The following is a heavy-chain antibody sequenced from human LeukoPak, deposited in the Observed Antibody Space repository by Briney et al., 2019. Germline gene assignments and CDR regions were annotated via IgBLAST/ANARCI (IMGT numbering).Heavy chain of an antibody. Sequence: GGSLRLSYAASGFTFSSYAMHWVRQAPGKGLEWVAVISYDGSNKYYADSVKGRFTISRDNSKNTLYLQMNSLRAEDTAVYYCAREGDYYDSSGYYVDYWGQGTLVTVSS. J-gene: IGHJ4*02. CDR1: GFTFSSYA. D-gene: IGHD3-22*01. CDR3: AREGDYYDSSGYYVDY. V-gene: IGHV3-30-3*01. CDR2: ISYDGSNK.